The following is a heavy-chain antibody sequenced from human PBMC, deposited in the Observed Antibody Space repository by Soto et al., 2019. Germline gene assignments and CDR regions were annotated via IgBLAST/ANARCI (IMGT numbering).Heavy chain of an antibody. Sequence: GGSLRLSCTVSGFTFSYYGMHWVRQAPGKGLEWVAGISYDGSDKFYADSVKGRFTISRDTSKNTLYLQMSSLRTEDTATYYCAKARGSSWFTADYWGPGTQVTVSS. D-gene: IGHD6-13*01. J-gene: IGHJ4*02. CDR2: ISYDGSDK. CDR3: AKARGSSWFTADY. V-gene: IGHV3-30*18. CDR1: GFTFSYYG.